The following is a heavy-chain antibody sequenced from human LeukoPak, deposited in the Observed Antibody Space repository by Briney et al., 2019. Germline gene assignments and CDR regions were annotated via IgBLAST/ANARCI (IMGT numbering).Heavy chain of an antibody. Sequence: GESLKISCKGSGYSFTSYWIGWVRQMPGKGLEWMGIIYPGDSDTRYSPSFQGQVTISADKSISTANLQWSSLKASDTAMYYCARQVGMVVVVTASDAFDIWGQGTMVTVSS. V-gene: IGHV5-51*01. J-gene: IGHJ3*02. CDR2: IYPGDSDT. D-gene: IGHD2-21*02. CDR3: ARQVGMVVVVTASDAFDI. CDR1: GYSFTSYW.